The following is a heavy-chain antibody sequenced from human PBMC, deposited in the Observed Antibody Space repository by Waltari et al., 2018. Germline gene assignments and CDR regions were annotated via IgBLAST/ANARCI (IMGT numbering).Heavy chain of an antibody. J-gene: IGHJ5*02. D-gene: IGHD2-21*01. CDR2: VNPNRGAT. CDR1: CYPFINYE. V-gene: IGHV1-8*02. CDR3: ARGRDVFANFDYNWFDP. Sequence: HVQLVQSGAEVFRPVAQVKVSCPASCYPFINYEITWVRQAAGQGLEWMGWVNPNRGATAYEQKFQGRITMTWDTAISTAYMEMSNLRSDDTAVLYCARGRDVFANFDYNWFDPWGQGTLVTVSS.